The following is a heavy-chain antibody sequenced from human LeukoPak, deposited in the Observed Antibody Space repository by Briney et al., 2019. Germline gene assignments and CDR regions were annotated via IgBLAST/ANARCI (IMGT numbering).Heavy chain of an antibody. J-gene: IGHJ4*02. CDR1: GYTFTSYY. V-gene: IGHV1-46*01. D-gene: IGHD6-13*01. CDR2: INPSGGST. CDR3: ARDPSLAAALAYYFDY. Sequence: ASVKVSCKASGYTFTSYYMHWVRQAPGQGLEWMGIINPSGGSTSYAQKFQGRVTMTRDTSTSTVYMELSSLRSEDTAVYYCARDPSLAAALAYYFDYWGQGTLVTVSS.